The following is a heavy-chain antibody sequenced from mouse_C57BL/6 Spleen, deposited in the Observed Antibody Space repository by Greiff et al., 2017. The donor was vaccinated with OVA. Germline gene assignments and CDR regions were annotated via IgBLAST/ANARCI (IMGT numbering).Heavy chain of an antibody. CDR3: ARDHYGSSLRFAY. CDR1: GFTFSSYA. V-gene: IGHV5-4*01. D-gene: IGHD1-1*01. CDR2: ISDGGSYT. J-gene: IGHJ3*01. Sequence: DVKLQESGGGLVKPGGSLKLSCAASGFTFSSYAMSWVRQTPEKRLEWVATISDGGSYTYYPDNVKGRFTISRDNAKNNLYLQMSHLKSEDTAMYYCARDHYGSSLRFAYWGQGTLVTVSA.